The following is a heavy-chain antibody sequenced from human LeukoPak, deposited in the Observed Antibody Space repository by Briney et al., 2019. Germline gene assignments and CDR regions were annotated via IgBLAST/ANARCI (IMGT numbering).Heavy chain of an antibody. V-gene: IGHV4-34*01. CDR1: GGSFSGYY. Sequence: PWETLSLTCAVYGGSFSGYYWSWIRQPPGKGLEWIGEINHSGSTNYNPSLKSRVTISVDTSKNQFSLKLSSVTAADTAVYYCARRGNYWGQGTLVTVSS. CDR3: ARRGNY. CDR2: INHSGST. D-gene: IGHD6-13*01. J-gene: IGHJ4*02.